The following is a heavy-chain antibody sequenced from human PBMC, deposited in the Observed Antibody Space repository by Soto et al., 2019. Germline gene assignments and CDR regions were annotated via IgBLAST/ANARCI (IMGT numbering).Heavy chain of an antibody. CDR3: ARDATFGTKGGSFDI. D-gene: IGHD3-16*01. Sequence: QVQLVESGGGVVQPGRSLRLSCAASGFTFRIYSMHWVRQSPGKGLEWVAGKWYDGTNKYYGESVKGRFTISRDNSENTLYLQMNSLRVEDTAVYYCARDATFGTKGGSFDIWGHGTLVTVSS. CDR1: GFTFRIYS. J-gene: IGHJ3*02. V-gene: IGHV3-33*01. CDR2: KWYDGTNK.